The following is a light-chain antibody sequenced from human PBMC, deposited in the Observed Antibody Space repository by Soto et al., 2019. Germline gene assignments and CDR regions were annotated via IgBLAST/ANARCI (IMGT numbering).Light chain of an antibody. CDR2: EVI. CDR3: CSYAGSRTFI. J-gene: IGLJ2*01. Sequence: QSVLTQPASVSGSPGQSITVSCTGTSTDVGTYNLVSWYQQHPGKAPKLIIYEVIKRPSGVYYRFSGSKSGNTASLTISGFQTEDEADYYCCSYAGSRTFIFGGGTKLTVL. CDR1: STDVGTYNL. V-gene: IGLV2-23*02.